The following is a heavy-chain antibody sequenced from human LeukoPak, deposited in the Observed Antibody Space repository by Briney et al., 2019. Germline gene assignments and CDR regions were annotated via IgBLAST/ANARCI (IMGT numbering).Heavy chain of an antibody. CDR2: IYTSGST. J-gene: IGHJ6*02. Sequence: SETLSLTCTVSGGSISSYYWSLIRQPAGKGLEWIGRIYTSGSTNYNPSLKSRVTMSVDTSKNQFSLKLSSVTAADTAVYYCARETIFGVAIPYYYYGMDVWGQGTTVTVSS. CDR3: ARETIFGVAIPYYYYGMDV. D-gene: IGHD3-3*01. CDR1: GGSISSYY. V-gene: IGHV4-4*07.